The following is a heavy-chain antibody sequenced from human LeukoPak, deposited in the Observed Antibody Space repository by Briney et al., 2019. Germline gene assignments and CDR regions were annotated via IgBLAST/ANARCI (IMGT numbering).Heavy chain of an antibody. D-gene: IGHD4-17*01. V-gene: IGHV1-69*13. Sequence: SVKVSCKASGGTFSKYTISWVRQRPGQGLEWMGGITPLFGTANYAQKFQGRVTITADESASTAYMELSSLRSEDTAVYYCARAGGDYPGYWGQGTLVTVSS. CDR1: GGTFSKYT. CDR3: ARAGGDYPGY. J-gene: IGHJ4*02. CDR2: ITPLFGTA.